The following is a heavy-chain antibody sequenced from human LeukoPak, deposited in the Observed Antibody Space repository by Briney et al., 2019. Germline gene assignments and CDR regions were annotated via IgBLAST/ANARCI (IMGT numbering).Heavy chain of an antibody. D-gene: IGHD1-26*01. Sequence: TGGSLRLSCAASGCTFSSYAMSWVRQAPGKGLEWVSVISGSGGSTYSADSVKGRFTISRDNSKNTLYLQMNSLRAEDTAVYFCAKSQDGGRLFHFDYWGQGTLVTVSS. CDR2: ISGSGGST. V-gene: IGHV3-23*01. CDR1: GCTFSSYA. CDR3: AKSQDGGRLFHFDY. J-gene: IGHJ4*02.